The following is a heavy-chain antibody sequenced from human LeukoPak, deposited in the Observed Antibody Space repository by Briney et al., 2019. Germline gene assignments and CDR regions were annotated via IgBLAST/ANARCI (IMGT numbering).Heavy chain of an antibody. CDR3: ARDNWNDVVLDY. V-gene: IGHV3-53*01. J-gene: IGHJ4*02. Sequence: GGSLRLSCAASGFTVSSNYMSWVRQAPGKGLEWVSIIYSGGSTFYADSVKGRFTISRDNSKNTLYLQMNSLRAEDTAVYYCARDNWNDVVLDYWGQGTLVTVSS. CDR2: IYSGGST. D-gene: IGHD1-1*01. CDR1: GFTVSSNY.